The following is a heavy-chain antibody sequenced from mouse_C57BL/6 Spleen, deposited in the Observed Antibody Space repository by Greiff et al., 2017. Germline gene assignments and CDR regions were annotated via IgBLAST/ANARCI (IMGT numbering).Heavy chain of an antibody. V-gene: IGHV1-55*01. Sequence: VQLQQPGAELVKPGASVKLSCKASGYTFTSYWMHWVKQRPGQGLEWIGDIYPGSGSTNYNEKFKSKATLTVDTSSSTAYMQLSSLTSEDSAVYYCARGDYYGHWGQGTTLTVSS. CDR2: IYPGSGST. CDR3: ARGDYYGH. J-gene: IGHJ2*01. D-gene: IGHD1-2*01. CDR1: GYTFTSYW.